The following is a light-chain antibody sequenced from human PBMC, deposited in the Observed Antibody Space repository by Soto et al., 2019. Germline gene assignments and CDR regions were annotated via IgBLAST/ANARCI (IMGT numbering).Light chain of an antibody. CDR1: QTIYSN. CDR2: RAS. V-gene: IGKV3-15*01. J-gene: IGKJ1*01. CDR3: QQYQNLWT. Sequence: IMMTQSPATLSVSLGERATLSCRAGQTIYSNVAWYQQRPGQAPRLLIYRASTRATGVPARFSGSGSGTEFTHTISSLQSEDFAIYYCQQYQNLWTFGQGTKVDIK.